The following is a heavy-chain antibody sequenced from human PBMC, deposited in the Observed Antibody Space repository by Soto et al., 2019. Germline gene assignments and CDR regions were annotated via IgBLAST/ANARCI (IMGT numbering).Heavy chain of an antibody. CDR1: GYAFTTYG. Sequence: QVHLVQSGAEVKKPGASVKVSCKGSGYAFTTYGITWVRQAPGQGLEWMGWISAHNGNTNYAQKLQGRVTVTRDTSTSTAYMELRSLRSDVTPVYYCARGRYGDYWGQGDLVTVSS. CDR3: ARGRYGDY. J-gene: IGHJ4*02. D-gene: IGHD1-1*01. CDR2: ISAHNGNT. V-gene: IGHV1-18*01.